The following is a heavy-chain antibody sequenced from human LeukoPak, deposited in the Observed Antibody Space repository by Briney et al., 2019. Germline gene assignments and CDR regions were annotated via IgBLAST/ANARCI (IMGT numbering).Heavy chain of an antibody. CDR3: ARIYYYYYYMDV. J-gene: IGHJ6*03. Sequence: SETLSLTCSVSGYSIKNGYYWGWIRQPPGKGLEWIGSIYYRGSTYYNPSLKSRLTISVDTSKNQFSLNLGSVTAADTAVYYCARIYYYYYYMDVWGNGTTVTVSS. CDR2: IYYRGST. V-gene: IGHV4-38-2*02. CDR1: GYSIKNGYY.